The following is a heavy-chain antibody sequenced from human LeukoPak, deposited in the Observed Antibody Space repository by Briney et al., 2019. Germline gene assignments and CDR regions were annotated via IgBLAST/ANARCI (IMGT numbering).Heavy chain of an antibody. V-gene: IGHV3-53*01. D-gene: IGHD3-22*01. CDR3: ARGREDYYDSSGYYVLLDY. CDR2: IYRGGST. Sequence: GGSLRLSCAASGFTVSSNYMSWVRQAPGKGLEWVSVIYRGGSTYYADSVKGRFTISRDNSKNTLYLQMNSLRAEDTAVYYCARGREDYYDSSGYYVLLDYWGQGTLVTVSS. J-gene: IGHJ4*02. CDR1: GFTVSSNY.